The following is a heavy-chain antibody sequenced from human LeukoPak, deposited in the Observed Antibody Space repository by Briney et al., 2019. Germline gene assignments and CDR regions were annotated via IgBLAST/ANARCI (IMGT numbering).Heavy chain of an antibody. CDR3: ARLSAAVHLGAFDL. CDR2: IHTSGSN. CDR1: GVSISPYY. V-gene: IGHV4-4*09. D-gene: IGHD3-3*01. J-gene: IGHJ3*01. Sequence: SETLSLTCAVSGVSISPYYWAWIRQPPGKGLEWIGYIHTSGSNNQYPSLKSRVTISVDKSKNHLSLRLTSVTAADTAVYYCARLSAAVHLGAFDLWGQGTMVTVSS.